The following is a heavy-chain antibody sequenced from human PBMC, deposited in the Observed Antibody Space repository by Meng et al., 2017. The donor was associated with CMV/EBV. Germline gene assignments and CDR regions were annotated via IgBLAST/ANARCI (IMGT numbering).Heavy chain of an antibody. J-gene: IGHJ4*02. V-gene: IGHV2-70D*14. CDR2: IDWDDDK. D-gene: IGHD1-1*01. Sequence: SGPTLVKPTQTLTLTCTFSGFSLSTSGMRVSWIRQPPGKALEWLARIDWDDDKFYSTSLKTRLTISKDTSKNQVVLAMTNMDPVDTATYYCARINELNLDYWGQGTLVTVSS. CDR3: ARINELNLDY. CDR1: GFSLSTSGMR.